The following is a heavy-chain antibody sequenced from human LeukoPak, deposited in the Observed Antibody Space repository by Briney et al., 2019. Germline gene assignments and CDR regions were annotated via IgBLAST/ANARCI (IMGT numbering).Heavy chain of an antibody. J-gene: IGHJ6*02. V-gene: IGHV4-59*08. CDR2: IYYSGST. Sequence: SETLSLTCTVSGGSISSYYWSWIRQPPGKGLEWIGYIYYSGSTNYNPSLKSRVTISVDTSKNQFSLKLSSVTAADTAVYYCARSMVTYYYYGMDVWGQGTTVTVSS. CDR3: ARSMVTYYYYGMDV. CDR1: GGSISSYY. D-gene: IGHD3-10*01.